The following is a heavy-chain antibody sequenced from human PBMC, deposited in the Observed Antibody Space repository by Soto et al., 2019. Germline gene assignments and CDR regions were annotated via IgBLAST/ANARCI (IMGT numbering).Heavy chain of an antibody. CDR3: ARDLWDTAMDYYYYYGMDV. CDR2: IWYDGSNK. J-gene: IGHJ6*02. CDR1: GFTFSSYG. Sequence: QVQLVESGGGVVQPGRSLRLSCAASGFTFSSYGMHWVRQAPGKGLEWVAVIWYDGSNKYYADSVKGRFTISRDNSQNTLYLQMNSLRAEDTAVYYCARDLWDTAMDYYYYYGMDVWGQGTTVTVSS. D-gene: IGHD5-18*01. V-gene: IGHV3-33*01.